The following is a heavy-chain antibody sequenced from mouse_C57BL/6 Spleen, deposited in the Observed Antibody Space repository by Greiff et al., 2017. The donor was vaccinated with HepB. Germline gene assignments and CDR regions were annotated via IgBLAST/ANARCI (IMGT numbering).Heavy chain of an antibody. J-gene: IGHJ4*01. CDR1: GYTFTSYW. CDR2: IHPNSGST. Sequence: QVQLQQPGAELVKPGASVKLSCKASGYTFTSYWMHWVKQSPGQGLEWIGMIHPNSGSTNYNEKFKSKATLTVDKSSCTAYMQLSSLTSEDSAVYYGARSDDYLYYDVMDYWGQGTSVTVSS. D-gene: IGHD2-4*01. CDR3: ARSDDYLYYDVMDY. V-gene: IGHV1-64*01.